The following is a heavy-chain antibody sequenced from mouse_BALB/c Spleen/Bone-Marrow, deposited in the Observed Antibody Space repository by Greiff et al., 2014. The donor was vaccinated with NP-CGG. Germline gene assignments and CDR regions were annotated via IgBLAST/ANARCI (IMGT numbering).Heavy chain of an antibody. Sequence: EVKLQESGGGLVQTGGSRKLSCAASGFTFSSFGMHWVRQAPERGLEWVAYISSGSSTIFYADTVKGRFTISRDNPKNTLFLQMTSLRSEDTAMYYCARGGNWEDFDYWGQGTTLTVSS. V-gene: IGHV5-17*02. J-gene: IGHJ2*01. CDR1: GFTFSSFG. D-gene: IGHD4-1*01. CDR3: ARGGNWEDFDY. CDR2: ISSGSSTI.